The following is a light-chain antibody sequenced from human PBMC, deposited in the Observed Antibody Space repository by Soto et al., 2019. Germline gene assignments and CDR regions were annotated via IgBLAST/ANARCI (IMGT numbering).Light chain of an antibody. J-gene: IGKJ1*01. V-gene: IGKV3-20*01. CDR2: GAS. Sequence: LSPGETATLSCRASQRVSSTYLAWYQQKPGQAPRVLIYGASSRATGIPDRFSGSGSGTDFTLTISRLEPEDFAVYYCHQCGNSWWTFGQGTKVDIK. CDR1: QRVSSTY. CDR3: HQCGNSWWT.